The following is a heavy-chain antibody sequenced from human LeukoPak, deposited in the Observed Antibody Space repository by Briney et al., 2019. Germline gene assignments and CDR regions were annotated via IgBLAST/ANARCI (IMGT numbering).Heavy chain of an antibody. V-gene: IGHV4-39*01. Sequence: SETLSLTCTVSGGSISSEASYWAWIRQPPGKGLEWIGSIYYSESPYYNLSLKSRVTLSIDTSKNQFSLRLNSVTAADTAVFFCARLFSSGWEYHNGMDVWGQGTTITVSS. CDR2: IYYSESP. CDR1: GGSISSEASY. D-gene: IGHD6-19*01. CDR3: ARLFSSGWEYHNGMDV. J-gene: IGHJ6*02.